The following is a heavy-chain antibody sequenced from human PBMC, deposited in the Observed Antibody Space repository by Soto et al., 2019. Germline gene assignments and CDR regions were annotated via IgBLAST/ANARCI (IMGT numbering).Heavy chain of an antibody. CDR3: SRGDYDTSGYTDY. V-gene: IGHV3-11*01. D-gene: IGHD3-22*01. CDR1: GFAFSAYY. J-gene: IGHJ4*02. Sequence: QVPLMESGGGLVKPGGSLRLSCAASGFAFSAYYMSWIRQAPGKGLEWLSYISESGTTIYYADSVKGRFTISRDNAKNSLYLQMNSLRVEDTVVYYCSRGDYDTSGYTDYRGQGTLVTVSS. CDR2: ISESGTTI.